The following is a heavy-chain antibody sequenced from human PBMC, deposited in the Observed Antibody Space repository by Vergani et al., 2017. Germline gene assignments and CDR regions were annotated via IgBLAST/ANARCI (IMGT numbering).Heavy chain of an antibody. V-gene: IGHV3-21*01. CDR2: ISSSSSYI. D-gene: IGHD3-10*01. CDR3: ARGITMVRGVTAA. J-gene: IGHJ5*02. CDR1: VFTFSSYS. Sequence: EVQLVESGGGLVKPGGSLRLSCAASVFTFSSYSMNWVRQAPGKGLEWVSSISSSSSYIYYADSVKGRFTISRDNAKNSLYLQMNSLRAEDTAVYYCARGITMVRGVTAAWGQGTLVTVTS.